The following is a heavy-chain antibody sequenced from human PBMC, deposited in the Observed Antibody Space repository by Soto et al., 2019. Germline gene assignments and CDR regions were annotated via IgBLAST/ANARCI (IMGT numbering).Heavy chain of an antibody. CDR2: IYSGGST. CDR3: AREGGYCSSTSCYTTNYYYYYGMDV. CDR1: GFTVSSNY. Sequence: GGSLRLSCAASGFTVSSNYMSWVRQAPGKGLEWVSVIYSGGSTYYADSVKGRFTISRDNSKNTLYLQMNSLRAEDTAVYYCAREGGYCSSTSCYTTNYYYYYGMDVWGQGTTVTVSS. D-gene: IGHD2-2*02. V-gene: IGHV3-53*01. J-gene: IGHJ6*02.